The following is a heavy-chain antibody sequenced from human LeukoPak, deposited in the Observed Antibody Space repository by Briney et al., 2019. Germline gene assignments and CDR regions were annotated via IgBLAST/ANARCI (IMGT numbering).Heavy chain of an antibody. CDR2: IYESGSA. CDR1: GGSISSSFNY. D-gene: IGHD3-9*01. V-gene: IGHV4-39*01. J-gene: IGHJ5*02. CDR3: ARNRAYYDILTGYRGPNWFDP. Sequence: SETLSLTCTVSGGSISSSFNYWAWIRQPPGKGLEWIGSIYESGSAYYNPSLKSRITMSVDTSENQFSLKLTSVTAADTAVYYCARNRAYYDILTGYRGPNWFDPWGQGTLVTVSS.